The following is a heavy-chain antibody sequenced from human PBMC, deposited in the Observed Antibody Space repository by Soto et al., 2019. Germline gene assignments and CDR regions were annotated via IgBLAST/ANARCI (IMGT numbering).Heavy chain of an antibody. CDR2: IDPSDSYT. CDR1: GYSFTSYW. Sequence: PGESLKISCKGSGYSFTSYWISWVRQMPGKGLEWMGRIDPSDSYTNYSPSFQGHVTISADKSISTAYLQWSSLKASDTAMYYCARHDQNCGGDCHFYFDYWGQGTLVTVSS. V-gene: IGHV5-10-1*01. J-gene: IGHJ4*02. CDR3: ARHDQNCGGDCHFYFDY. D-gene: IGHD2-21*02.